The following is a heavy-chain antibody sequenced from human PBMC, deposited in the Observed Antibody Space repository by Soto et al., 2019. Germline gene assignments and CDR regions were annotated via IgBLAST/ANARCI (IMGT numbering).Heavy chain of an antibody. Sequence: QLPLQESGPGLVKPSETLSLTCSVYGDSINSEKDYWGWIRQPPGKGLEWIGSIYFRGNTTYTPSLQNRVTISLDKSRSLFSLKMNSVTAADSAVYFCARLEGLATISYYFDFWGQGALVTVAS. D-gene: IGHD3-3*01. J-gene: IGHJ4*02. CDR1: GDSINSEKDY. CDR3: ARLEGLATISYYFDF. V-gene: IGHV4-39*01. CDR2: IYFRGNT.